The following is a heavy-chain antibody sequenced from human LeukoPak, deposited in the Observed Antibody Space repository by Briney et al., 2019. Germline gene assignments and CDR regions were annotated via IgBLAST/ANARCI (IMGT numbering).Heavy chain of an antibody. CDR1: GYTFTSYY. D-gene: IGHD1-26*01. Sequence: ASVKVSCKASGYTFTSYYVHWVRQAPGQGLEWMGIINPSGGSTSYAQKFQGRVTMTRDMSMSTVYMELSSLRSEDTAVYYCARLPVGATSWTDYWGQGTLVTVSS. CDR2: INPSGGST. CDR3: ARLPVGATSWTDY. V-gene: IGHV1-46*01. J-gene: IGHJ4*02.